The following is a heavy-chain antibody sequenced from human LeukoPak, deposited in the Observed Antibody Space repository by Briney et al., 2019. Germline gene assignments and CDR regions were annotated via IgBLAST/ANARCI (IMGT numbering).Heavy chain of an antibody. CDR1: GGSFSDYY. J-gene: IGHJ4*02. Sequence: PSETLSLTCAVYGGSFSDYYWSWIRQPPGKGLEWIGEINHSGDTKYNPSLKSRVTISVDTSKNQFSLKVSSVTAADTAVHYCARIQLWPLHYFDYWGQGTLVTVSS. CDR3: ARIQLWPLHYFDY. V-gene: IGHV4-34*01. CDR2: INHSGDT. D-gene: IGHD5-18*01.